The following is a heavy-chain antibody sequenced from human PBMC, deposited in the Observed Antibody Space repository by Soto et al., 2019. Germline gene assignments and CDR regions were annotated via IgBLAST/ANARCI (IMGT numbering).Heavy chain of an antibody. D-gene: IGHD5-18*01. CDR1: GFTFSSFG. CDR3: AKGLYSYGSSYFES. V-gene: IGHV3-30*18. CDR2: IAFDGSDE. J-gene: IGHJ4*02. Sequence: QVQLVESGGGVVQPGRSLRLSCVVSGFTFSSFGMHWVRQAPGKGLEWVAVIAFDGSDEYYGDSVKGRFSISRDNSKSTLYLQMNSLRPEDAAVYYCAKGLYSYGSSYFESWGQGTLVTVCS.